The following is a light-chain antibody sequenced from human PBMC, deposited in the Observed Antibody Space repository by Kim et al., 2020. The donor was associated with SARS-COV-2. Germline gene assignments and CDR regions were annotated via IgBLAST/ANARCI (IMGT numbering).Light chain of an antibody. V-gene: IGLV3-21*04. CDR1: NIGSKS. CDR3: QVWDSSSDHPYV. Sequence: SYELTQPPSVSVAPGKTARITCGGNNIGSKSVLWYQQKPGQAPVLVIYYDSDRPSGIPERFSGSNSGNTATLTISRVEAGDEADYYCQVWDSSSDHPYVFGTGTKVTVL. J-gene: IGLJ1*01. CDR2: YDS.